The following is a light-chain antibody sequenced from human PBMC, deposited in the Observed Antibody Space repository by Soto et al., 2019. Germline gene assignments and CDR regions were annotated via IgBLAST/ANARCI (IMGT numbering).Light chain of an antibody. CDR1: QSISSNY. CDR3: QQYGSSPPRT. J-gene: IGKJ2*01. Sequence: EIVLTQSPGTLSLSPGERATLSCRASQSISSNYLAWYQQKPGQAPRLLIYGASSRATGIPDRFSGSVSGTDFTLTISRLEPEDFAVYYCQQYGSSPPRTFGQGTKLEIK. CDR2: GAS. V-gene: IGKV3-20*01.